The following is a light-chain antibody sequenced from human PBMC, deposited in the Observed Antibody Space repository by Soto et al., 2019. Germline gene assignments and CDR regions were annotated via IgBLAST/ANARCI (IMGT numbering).Light chain of an antibody. V-gene: IGKV3-20*01. Sequence: EIVLTQSPDTLSLSPGERATLSCRASQSVTSNYLAWYQQKPGQAPRLLMYGASTRATGIPDRFSGSGSGTDFTLTISSLEPEDFAVYYCQQYGSSLYTFGQGTKLQIK. CDR1: QSVTSNY. CDR2: GAS. J-gene: IGKJ2*01. CDR3: QQYGSSLYT.